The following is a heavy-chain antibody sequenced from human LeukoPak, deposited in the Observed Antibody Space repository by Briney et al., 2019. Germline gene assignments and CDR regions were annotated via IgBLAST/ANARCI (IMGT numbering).Heavy chain of an antibody. J-gene: IGHJ6*03. CDR2: IFDGGTT. CDR1: GGSISSYY. Sequence: SETLSLTCTVSGGSISSYYWSWIRQPPGKGLEWIGYIFDGGTTNYNPSLESRVTISAETSKNQVSLKAKSVTAADTAVYYCARGGRSRGSMSFYYMDVWGKGATVTVSS. CDR3: ARGGRSRGSMSFYYMDV. V-gene: IGHV4-59*01. D-gene: IGHD3-10*01.